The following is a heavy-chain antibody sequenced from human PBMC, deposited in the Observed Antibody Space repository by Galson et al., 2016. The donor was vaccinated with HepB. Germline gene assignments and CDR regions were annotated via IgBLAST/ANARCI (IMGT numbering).Heavy chain of an antibody. CDR1: GFTFSSYE. D-gene: IGHD3-10*01. J-gene: IGHJ4*02. V-gene: IGHV3-23*01. Sequence: SLRLSCAASGFTFSSYEMNWVRQAPGKGLEWVSTISAGGLTTDYADSVKGRFTISRDSSNNMLYIQMSNLRAEDTAVYYCARDLLSPYGGSGVLDNWGQGTLVTVSS. CDR3: ARDLLSPYGGSGVLDN. CDR2: ISAGGLTT.